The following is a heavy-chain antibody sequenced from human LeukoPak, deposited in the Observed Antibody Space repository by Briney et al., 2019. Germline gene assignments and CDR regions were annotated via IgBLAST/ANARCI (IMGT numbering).Heavy chain of an antibody. Sequence: GGSLRLSCAASGFTFTSYWMSWLRQTPGTGLEWMANIKEDGSVKSYVDSVQGRFIISRDNAKNTLYLQMNSLRAEDTALYYCARIVVGVTGNDYWGQGTLVTVSS. V-gene: IGHV3-7*03. J-gene: IGHJ4*02. D-gene: IGHD2-2*01. CDR2: IKEDGSVK. CDR1: GFTFTSYW. CDR3: ARIVVGVTGNDY.